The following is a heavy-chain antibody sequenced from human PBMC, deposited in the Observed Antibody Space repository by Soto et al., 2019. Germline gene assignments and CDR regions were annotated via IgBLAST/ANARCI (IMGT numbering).Heavy chain of an antibody. CDR1: GGSISSYY. D-gene: IGHD3-3*01. V-gene: IGHV4-59*08. CDR3: ARRLGDFWSGSNWFDP. J-gene: IGHJ5*02. CDR2: IYYSGST. Sequence: SDTLSLTCTVSGGSISSYYWSWIRQPPGKGLEWIGYIYYSGSTNYNPSLKSRVTISVDTSKNQFSLKLSSVTAADTAVYYCARRLGDFWSGSNWFDPWGQGTLVTVSS.